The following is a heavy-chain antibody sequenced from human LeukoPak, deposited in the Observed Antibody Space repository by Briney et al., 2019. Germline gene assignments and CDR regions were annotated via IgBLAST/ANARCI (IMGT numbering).Heavy chain of an antibody. CDR3: ASDYYGSGSYYILPNSYYYGMDV. J-gene: IGHJ6*02. CDR1: GFTFSSYG. V-gene: IGHV3-33*01. D-gene: IGHD3-10*01. CDR2: IWYDGSNK. Sequence: GRSLRLSCAASGFTFSSYGMHWVRQAPGKGLEWVAVIWYDGSNKYYADSVKGRFTISRDNSKNTLYLQMNSLRTEDAAVYYCASDYYGSGSYYILPNSYYYGMDVWGQGTTVTVSS.